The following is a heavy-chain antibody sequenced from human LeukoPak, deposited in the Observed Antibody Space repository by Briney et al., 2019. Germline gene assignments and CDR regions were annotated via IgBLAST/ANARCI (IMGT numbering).Heavy chain of an antibody. D-gene: IGHD6-13*01. Sequence: KPSETLSLTCTVSGGSTSSYYWSWIRQPPGKGLEWIGYIYYSGSSNYNPSLKSRVTMLVDTSKNQFSLELNSVTAADTAVYYCARHGTIAAAGYFDYWGQGSLVTVSS. CDR1: GGSTSSYY. CDR3: ARHGTIAAAGYFDY. V-gene: IGHV4-59*01. CDR2: IYYSGSS. J-gene: IGHJ4*02.